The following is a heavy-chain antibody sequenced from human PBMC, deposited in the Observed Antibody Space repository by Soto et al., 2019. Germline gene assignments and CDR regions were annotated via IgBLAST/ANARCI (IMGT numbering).Heavy chain of an antibody. CDR1: GYTFTGYY. D-gene: IGHD3-3*01. CDR3: ARGRHNYDFWSGYYEEYYYGMDV. Sequence: ASVKVSCKASGYTFTGYYMHWVRQAPGQGLEWMGWINPNSGGTNYAQKFQGGVTMTRDTSISTAYMELSRLRSDDTAVYYCARGRHNYDFWSGYYEEYYYGMDVWGQGTTVTVSS. J-gene: IGHJ6*02. V-gene: IGHV1-2*02. CDR2: INPNSGGT.